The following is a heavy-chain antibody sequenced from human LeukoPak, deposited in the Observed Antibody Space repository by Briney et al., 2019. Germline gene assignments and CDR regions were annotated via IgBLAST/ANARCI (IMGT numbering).Heavy chain of an antibody. D-gene: IGHD3-10*01. Sequence: SETLSLTCTVSGGSISNYYWNWIRQPPGKGLEWIGYIYYSGSTNYNPSLKSRVTISVDTSKNQFSLKLSSVTAADTAVYYCARAQLFMVRGGPNYYMDVWGKGTTVTISS. CDR2: IYYSGST. CDR3: ARAQLFMVRGGPNYYMDV. CDR1: GGSISNYY. J-gene: IGHJ6*03. V-gene: IGHV4-59*01.